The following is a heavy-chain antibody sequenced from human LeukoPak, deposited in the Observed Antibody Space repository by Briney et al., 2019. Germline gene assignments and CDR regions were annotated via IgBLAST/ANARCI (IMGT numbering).Heavy chain of an antibody. Sequence: PSETLSLTCTVSGGSISSYYWSWIRQPPGKGLGWIGYIYYSGSTNYNPSLKSRVTISVDTSKNQFSLKLSSVTAADTAVYYCARDLFGGPSDAFDIWGQGTMVTVSS. D-gene: IGHD3-16*01. CDR3: ARDLFGGPSDAFDI. CDR2: IYYSGST. J-gene: IGHJ3*02. V-gene: IGHV4-59*01. CDR1: GGSISSYY.